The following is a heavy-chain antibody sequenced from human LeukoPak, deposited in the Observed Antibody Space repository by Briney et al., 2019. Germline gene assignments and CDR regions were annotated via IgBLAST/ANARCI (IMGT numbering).Heavy chain of an antibody. CDR2: MSYDGVDE. D-gene: IGHD3-10*01. J-gene: IGHJ4*02. CDR3: ASASGSPLDY. CDR1: GFTSSIYS. V-gene: IGHV3-30*04. Sequence: GRSLRLSCTTTGFTSSIYSMHWVRQAPGKGLEWVAVMSYDGVDEYYADSVKGRFTISRDNAKNSLYLQMNSLRAEDTAVYYCASASGSPLDYWGQGTLVTVSS.